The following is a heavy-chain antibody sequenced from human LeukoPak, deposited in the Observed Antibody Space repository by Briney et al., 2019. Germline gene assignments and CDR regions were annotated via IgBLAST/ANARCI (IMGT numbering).Heavy chain of an antibody. J-gene: IGHJ3*02. Sequence: GGSLRLSCAASGFTFSSYAMSWVRQAPGKGLEWVSAISGSGGSTYYADSVKGRFTISRDNSKNTLYLQMNSLRAEDTAVYYCAKDSLLGTRRFGAVIPPSLDIWGQGTMVTVSS. D-gene: IGHD3-3*01. CDR3: AKDSLLGTRRFGAVIPPSLDI. CDR2: ISGSGGST. V-gene: IGHV3-23*01. CDR1: GFTFSSYA.